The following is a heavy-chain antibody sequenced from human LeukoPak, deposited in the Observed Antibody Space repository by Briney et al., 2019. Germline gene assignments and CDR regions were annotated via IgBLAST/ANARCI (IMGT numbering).Heavy chain of an antibody. J-gene: IGHJ4*02. D-gene: IGHD2-2*01. CDR1: GGTFSSYA. V-gene: IGHV1-69*05. CDR3: ARVLGYCSSTSCYFDY. CDR2: IIPIFGTA. Sequence: ASVKVSCKASGGTFSSYAISWVRQAPGQGLEWMGGIIPIFGTANYAQTFQGRVTITTDESTSTAYMELSSLRSKDTAVYYCARVLGYCSSTSCYFDYWGQGTLVTVSS.